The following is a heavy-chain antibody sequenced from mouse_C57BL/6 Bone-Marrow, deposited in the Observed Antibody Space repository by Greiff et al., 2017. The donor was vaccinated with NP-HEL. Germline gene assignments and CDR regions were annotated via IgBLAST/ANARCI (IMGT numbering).Heavy chain of an antibody. CDR2: IYPRSGNT. CDR1: GYTFTSYG. V-gene: IGHV1-81*01. D-gene: IGHD1-2*01. J-gene: IGHJ3*01. Sequence: VQLQQSGAELARPGASVKLSCKASGYTFTSYGISWVKQRTGQGLEWIGEIYPRSGNTYYIEKFKGKATLTADKSSSTAYMELRSLTSEDSAVYFCARESGWAWFAYWGQGTLVTVSA. CDR3: ARESGWAWFAY.